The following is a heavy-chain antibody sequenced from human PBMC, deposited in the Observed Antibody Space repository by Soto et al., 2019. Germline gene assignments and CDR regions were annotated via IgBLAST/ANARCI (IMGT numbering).Heavy chain of an antibody. CDR2: IYYSGTT. CDR3: ARYQTASNASDI. V-gene: IGHV4-39*01. J-gene: IGHJ3*02. D-gene: IGHD2-2*01. Sequence: SETLSLTCTVSGGSISSSNYLWGWIRQPPGKGLEWIGNIYYSGTTSNNPSLKSRVTISIDTSKNQFSLNLSSVTAADTAVFYCARYQTASNASDIWGPGTMVTVSS. CDR1: GGSISSSNYL.